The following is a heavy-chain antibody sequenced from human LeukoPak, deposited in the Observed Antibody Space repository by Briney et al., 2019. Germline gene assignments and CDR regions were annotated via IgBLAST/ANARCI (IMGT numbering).Heavy chain of an antibody. J-gene: IGHJ4*02. CDR3: ARDLNGSGDY. CDR1: GFTFSCYT. Sequence: LGKSLRLSCAASGFTFSCYTIQWVRQAPGKGLEGVAVISDDGGNEYYVDSVKGRFTISRDNSKNTLYLQMNSLRPEDTAVYYCARDLNGSGDYWGQGTLVTVSS. V-gene: IGHV3-30-3*01. D-gene: IGHD3-10*01. CDR2: ISDDGGNE.